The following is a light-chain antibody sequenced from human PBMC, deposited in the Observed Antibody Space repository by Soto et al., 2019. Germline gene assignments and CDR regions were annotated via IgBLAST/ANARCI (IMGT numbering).Light chain of an antibody. V-gene: IGKV1-33*01. J-gene: IGKJ5*01. CDR3: QQYDILPIT. CDR2: ATD. Sequence: DIQMTQSPSSLSASVGDRVTITCRASQTITNYLNWYQQQSGKAPKLLIYATDTLQSGVPSRFSGSGSGAHFTFTISSLQTEDIGTYYCQQYDILPITFGRGTRLEIK. CDR1: QTITNY.